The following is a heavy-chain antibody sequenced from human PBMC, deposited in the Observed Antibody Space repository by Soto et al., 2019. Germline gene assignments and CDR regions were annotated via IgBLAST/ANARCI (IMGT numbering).Heavy chain of an antibody. V-gene: IGHV4-59*01. Sequence: SETLSLTCTVSGDSINTYYWSWIRQPPGKGLEWIGHIYRSGTTRYNPSVKSRVTISVDTSKNQFSLKLSSVTAADTAVYYCARVQMATIYFDYWGQG. J-gene: IGHJ4*02. CDR2: IYRSGTT. D-gene: IGHD5-12*01. CDR1: GDSINTYY. CDR3: ARVQMATIYFDY.